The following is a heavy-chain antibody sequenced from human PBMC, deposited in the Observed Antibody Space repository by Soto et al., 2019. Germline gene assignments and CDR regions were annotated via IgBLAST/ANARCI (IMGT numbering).Heavy chain of an antibody. D-gene: IGHD3-10*01. CDR2: IHYSGST. V-gene: IGHV4-59*01. CDR1: SGSISSYY. CDR3: AGARDGSRSYRPYYFDY. J-gene: IGHJ4*02. Sequence: NPSETLSLTCTVSSGSISSYYWSWIRQPPGKGLEWIGYIHYSGSTNYNVSLKSRVTMSVDTSKTQFSLKLSSVTAADTAVYYCAGARDGSRSYRPYYFDYWGQGTLVTVSS.